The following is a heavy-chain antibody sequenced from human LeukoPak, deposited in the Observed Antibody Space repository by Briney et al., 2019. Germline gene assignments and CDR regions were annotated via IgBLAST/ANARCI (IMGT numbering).Heavy chain of an antibody. Sequence: PGESLRLSCAASGFTFSGYSMSWIRQAPGKGLEWVSYMDASGTTVLYADSVKGRFTISRDSAKSSLSLQMNSLRADDTALYYCARDGTFDIWGQGTMVTVSS. CDR3: ARDGTFDI. J-gene: IGHJ3*02. CDR2: MDASGTTV. V-gene: IGHV3-11*04. D-gene: IGHD1-26*01. CDR1: GFTFSGYS.